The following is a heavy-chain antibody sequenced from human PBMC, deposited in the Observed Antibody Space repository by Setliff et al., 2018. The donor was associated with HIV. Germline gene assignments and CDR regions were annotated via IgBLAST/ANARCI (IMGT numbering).Heavy chain of an antibody. CDR3: AKDIGFVLCAGTCYTYFDS. CDR2: IIPFFGAP. J-gene: IGHJ4*02. CDR1: GGTFSNYA. V-gene: IGHV1-69*13. Sequence: ASVMVSCTASGGTFSNYAISWVRQAPGQGLEWMGGIIPFFGAPNYAQNFQCRVTITADESTSTANMELSILRSEDTAVYFCAKDIGFVLCAGTCYTYFDSWGQGTLVTVSS. D-gene: IGHD2-2*02.